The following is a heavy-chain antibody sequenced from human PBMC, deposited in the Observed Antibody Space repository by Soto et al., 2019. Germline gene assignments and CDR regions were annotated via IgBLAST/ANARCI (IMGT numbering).Heavy chain of an antibody. J-gene: IGHJ4*02. CDR3: AKEKLELLLDY. V-gene: IGHV3-33*06. Sequence: PGGSLRLSCAASGFTFSSYGMHWVRQAPGKGLEWVAVIWYDGSNKYYADSVKGRFTISRDNSKNTLYLQMNSLRVDDTALYSCAKEKLELLLDYWGLGTLVTVSS. D-gene: IGHD1-26*01. CDR1: GFTFSSYG. CDR2: IWYDGSNK.